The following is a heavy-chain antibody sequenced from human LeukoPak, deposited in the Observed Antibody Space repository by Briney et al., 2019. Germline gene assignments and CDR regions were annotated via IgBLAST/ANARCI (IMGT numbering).Heavy chain of an antibody. CDR1: GYTFTSYG. Sequence: ASVKVSCKASGYTFTSYGISWVRQAPGQGLEWMGWINTNTGNPTYAQGFTGRFVFSLDTSVSTAYLQISSLKAEDTAVYYCARDRHDILTWNWFDPWGQGTLVTVSS. CDR2: INTNTGNP. J-gene: IGHJ5*02. D-gene: IGHD3-9*01. CDR3: ARDRHDILTWNWFDP. V-gene: IGHV7-4-1*02.